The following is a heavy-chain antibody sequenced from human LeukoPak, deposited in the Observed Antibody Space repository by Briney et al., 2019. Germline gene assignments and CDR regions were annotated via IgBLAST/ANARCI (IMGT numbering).Heavy chain of an antibody. J-gene: IGHJ2*01. Sequence: PSETLSLTCTVSGGSIGSYYWSWIRQPPGKGLEWIGYIYYSGSTNYNPSLKSRVTISVDTSKNQFSLKLSSVTAADTAVYYCARGVGATYDLWGRGTLVTVSS. CDR2: IYYSGST. D-gene: IGHD1-26*01. CDR3: ARGVGATYDL. V-gene: IGHV4-59*01. CDR1: GGSIGSYY.